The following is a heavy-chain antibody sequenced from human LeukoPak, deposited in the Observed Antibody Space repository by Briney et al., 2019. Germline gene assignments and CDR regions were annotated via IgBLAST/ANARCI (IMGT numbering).Heavy chain of an antibody. CDR2: ISYDGSNK. CDR1: GFTFSNYG. J-gene: IGHJ6*02. V-gene: IGHV3-30*18. Sequence: GGSLRLSCAASGFTFSNYGMRWVRQAPGKGLEWVAVISYDGSNKYYADAVKGRFTISRDNSKNTLYLQMNSLRAEDTAVYYCAKEGEADVDTAMVLRQPGYYGMDVWGQGTTVTVSS. D-gene: IGHD5-18*01. CDR3: AKEGEADVDTAMVLRQPGYYGMDV.